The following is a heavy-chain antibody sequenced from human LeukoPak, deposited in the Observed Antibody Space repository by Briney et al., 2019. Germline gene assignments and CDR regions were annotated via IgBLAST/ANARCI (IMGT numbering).Heavy chain of an antibody. CDR2: INHSGST. J-gene: IGHJ3*01. CDR1: GGSFRGYY. CDR3: AILLYFYDVSGHILDV. Sequence: PSEPLSLTCAVYGGSFRGYYWSWLRQPPGKGLEWIGEINHSGSTKYHPSLKSRVTIPVETSKKQFSLRLSSVTAADTAVYFCAILLYFYDVSGHILDVWGQGT. V-gene: IGHV4-34*01. D-gene: IGHD2/OR15-2a*01.